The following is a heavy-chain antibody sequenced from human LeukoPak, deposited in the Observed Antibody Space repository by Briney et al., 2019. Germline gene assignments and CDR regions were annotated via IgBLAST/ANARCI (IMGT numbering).Heavy chain of an antibody. D-gene: IGHD6-13*01. V-gene: IGHV4-61*02. CDR1: GGSISSGSYY. Sequence: SETLSLTCTVSGGSISSGSYYWSWIRQPAGKGLEWIGRIYTSGSTNYNPSLRSRVTISADTSKNQFSLKLSSVTAADTAVYYCARSSWYDIIDYWGQGTLVTVSS. CDR2: IYTSGST. J-gene: IGHJ4*02. CDR3: ARSSWYDIIDY.